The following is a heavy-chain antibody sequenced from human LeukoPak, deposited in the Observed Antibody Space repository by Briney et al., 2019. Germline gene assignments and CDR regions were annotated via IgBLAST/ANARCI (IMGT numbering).Heavy chain of an antibody. CDR2: INPNSGGT. CDR1: GYTFTGYY. Sequence: ASVKVSCKASGYTFTGYYMHWVRQAPGRGLEWMGWINPNSGGTNYAQKFQGRVTMTRDTSISTAYMELSRLKSDDTAVYYCARDYHYYDSSGYYHKLLFDYWGQGTLVTVSS. J-gene: IGHJ4*02. D-gene: IGHD3-22*01. V-gene: IGHV1-2*02. CDR3: ARDYHYYDSSGYYHKLLFDY.